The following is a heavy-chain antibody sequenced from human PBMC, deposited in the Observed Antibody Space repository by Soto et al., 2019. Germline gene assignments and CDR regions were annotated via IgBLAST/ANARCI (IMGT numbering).Heavy chain of an antibody. Sequence: GGSLRLSCSASGFTFSSYAMHWVRQAPGKGLEYVSAISSNGGSTYYADSVKGRFTISRDNSKNTLYLQMSSLRAEDTAVYYCVKEFTMIHPVIDYWGQGTLVTVSS. CDR2: ISSNGGST. CDR3: VKEFTMIHPVIDY. J-gene: IGHJ4*02. CDR1: GFTFSSYA. V-gene: IGHV3-64D*06. D-gene: IGHD3-22*01.